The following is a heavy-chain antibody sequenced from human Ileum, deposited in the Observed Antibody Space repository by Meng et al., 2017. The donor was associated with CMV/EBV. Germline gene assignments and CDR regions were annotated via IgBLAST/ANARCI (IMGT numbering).Heavy chain of an antibody. D-gene: IGHD3-3*01. CDR2: RSYSGTT. Sequence: QLQLQESGPGLVKPSETLSLICTVSGGSISSDNHYWGWIRQPPGKGLEWIGSRSYSGTTSYNPSLNSRVTISLDTSKNQFSLKLTSVTAADTAVYYCAKDGWDSWSGYLKSWGQGTLVTVSS. CDR3: AKDGWDSWSGYLKS. J-gene: IGHJ5*02. CDR1: GGSISSDNHY. V-gene: IGHV4-39*07.